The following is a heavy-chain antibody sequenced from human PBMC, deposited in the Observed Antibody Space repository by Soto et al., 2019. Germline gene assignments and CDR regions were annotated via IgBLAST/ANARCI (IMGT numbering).Heavy chain of an antibody. CDR2: IDYSGNT. CDR3: ARDRLIATAGTARHYSGLDV. J-gene: IGHJ6*02. V-gene: IGHV4-31*03. Sequence: SETLSLTCTVSGGSIRSGGYYWSWVRQNPRRGLEWIGNIDYSGNTYYNPSLKSRLTISVDTSKNQFSLNLSSVTAAATAVYYCARDRLIATAGTARHYSGLDVWGQGTTVTVSS. D-gene: IGHD5-18*01. CDR1: GGSIRSGGYY.